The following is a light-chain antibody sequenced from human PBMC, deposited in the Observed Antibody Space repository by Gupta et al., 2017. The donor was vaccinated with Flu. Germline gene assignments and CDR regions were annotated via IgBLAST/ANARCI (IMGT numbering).Light chain of an antibody. Sequence: SPSTLSASVGDRVTTTCRASQSISNWLAWYQQKPGKAPKLLIYEASSLESGAPSRFSGSGFGTEFTLTISSLQPDDFATYYCQQYNGWRTFGQGTKVEI. J-gene: IGKJ1*01. CDR2: EAS. CDR1: QSISNW. V-gene: IGKV1-5*03. CDR3: QQYNGWRT.